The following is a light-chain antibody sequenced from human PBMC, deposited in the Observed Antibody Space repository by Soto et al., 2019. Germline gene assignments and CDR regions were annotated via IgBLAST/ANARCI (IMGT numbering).Light chain of an antibody. CDR1: SSDVGGYNY. J-gene: IGLJ1*01. Sequence: QSALTQPPSASGSPGQSVTISCTGTSSDVGGYNYVSWYQQHPGKAPKLMIYEVSKRPSGVPDRFSGSKSGNTASLTVSGVQAEDEADYYCSSYAGSKNFVFGTGTKVTVL. V-gene: IGLV2-8*01. CDR3: SSYAGSKNFV. CDR2: EVS.